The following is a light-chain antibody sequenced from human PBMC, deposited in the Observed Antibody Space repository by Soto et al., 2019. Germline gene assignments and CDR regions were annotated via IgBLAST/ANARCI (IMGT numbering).Light chain of an antibody. J-gene: IGKJ2*01. CDR2: GAS. CDR3: QQYHDSPMNT. V-gene: IGKV3-20*01. Sequence: VLPQSPDTLSLSPGDRVTLSCRASQSVRSTFLAWYQQKPGQAPRLLIYGASNRATGIPDRFSGSASGTDFTLTISRLEPDYSAVYYCQQYHDSPMNTFGQGTKLEIK. CDR1: QSVRSTF.